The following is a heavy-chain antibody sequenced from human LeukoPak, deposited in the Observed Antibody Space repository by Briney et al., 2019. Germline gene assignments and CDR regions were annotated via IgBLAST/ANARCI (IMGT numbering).Heavy chain of an antibody. CDR3: AKVFEVRGARRPKDY. D-gene: IGHD3-10*01. CDR1: GFTFSDYG. J-gene: IGHJ4*02. V-gene: IGHV3-30*18. Sequence: GRSLRLSCAASGFTFSDYGMHWVRQAPGKGLEWVALISYDGGNKFYADSVRDRFTISRDNSKNTLFLQMNSIRTEDTAMYYCAKVFEVRGARRPKDYWGQGTLVIVSS. CDR2: ISYDGGNK.